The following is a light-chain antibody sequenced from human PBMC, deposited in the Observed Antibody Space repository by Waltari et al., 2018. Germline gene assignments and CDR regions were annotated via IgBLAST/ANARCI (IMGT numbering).Light chain of an antibody. CDR3: QQYNSYST. J-gene: IGKJ1*01. Sequence: DIHMTPSPSPLSASVGDRVIITCRASQSINTWLAWYQQKPGKAPRVLIYRASSLETGVPSRFSGSGSGTEFTLTISGLQPDDFATYYCQQYNSYSTFGQGTRVEIK. V-gene: IGKV1-5*03. CDR1: QSINTW. CDR2: RAS.